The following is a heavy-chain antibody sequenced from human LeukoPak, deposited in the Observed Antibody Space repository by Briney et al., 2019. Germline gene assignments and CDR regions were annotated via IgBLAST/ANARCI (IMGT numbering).Heavy chain of an antibody. Sequence: PGGSLRLSCAASGFTFSSYSMNWVRQAPGKGLEWVSYISSSSSTIYYADSVKGRFTISRDNAKNSLYLQMNSLRAEDTAVYYCARDRRYYDSSGYYYYSGGYYYYYMDVWGKGTTVTVSS. CDR2: ISSSSSTI. CDR3: ARDRRYYDSSGYYYYSGGYYYYYMDV. J-gene: IGHJ6*03. D-gene: IGHD3-22*01. V-gene: IGHV3-48*01. CDR1: GFTFSSYS.